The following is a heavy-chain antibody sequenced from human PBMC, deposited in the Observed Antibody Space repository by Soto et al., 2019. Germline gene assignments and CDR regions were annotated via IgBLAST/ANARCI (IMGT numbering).Heavy chain of an antibody. CDR2: ISSSSSYT. D-gene: IGHD2-21*01. J-gene: IGHJ3*02. CDR1: GFTFSDYY. V-gene: IGHV3-11*05. Sequence: GGSLRLSCAASGFTFSDYYMSWIRQAPGKGLEWVSYISSSSSYTNYADSVKGRFTISRDNAKNSLYLQMNSLRAEDTALYYCARAGTGIADYGYWGQGTLVTVSSGKSPAVYYCVRQGAWLQNRLYDAFDIWGQGTVVTVSS. CDR3: ARAGTGIADYGYWGQGTLVTVSSGKSPAVYYCVRQGAWLQNRLYDAFDI.